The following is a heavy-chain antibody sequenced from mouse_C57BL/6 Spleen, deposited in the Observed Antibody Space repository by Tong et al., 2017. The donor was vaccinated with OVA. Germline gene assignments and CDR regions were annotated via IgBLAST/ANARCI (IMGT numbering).Heavy chain of an antibody. CDR1: GFTFSDYG. V-gene: IGHV5-17*03. D-gene: IGHD1-1*01. J-gene: IGHJ2*01. CDR3: GKTDYGSHD. Sequence: EAQLQESGGGLVQSGESLQLSCAASGFTFSDYGMHWVRQAPEKGLEWVAYISSGSSTIYYADTVKGRFTISRDKAKNTLDMQMSSLKTEDTARYYCGKTDYGSHDWGQGTTRTVSS. CDR2: ISSGSSTI.